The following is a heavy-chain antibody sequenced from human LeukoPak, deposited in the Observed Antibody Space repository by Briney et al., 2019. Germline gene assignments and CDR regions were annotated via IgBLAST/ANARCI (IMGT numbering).Heavy chain of an antibody. D-gene: IGHD5-12*01. CDR2: INSDGSST. J-gene: IGHJ5*02. CDR3: LGGRGYSGNWFDP. Sequence: GGSLRLSCAASGFTFSSYWMHWVRQAPGKGLVWVSRINSDGSSTSYADSVKGRFTISRDNAKNTLYLQMNSLRAEDTAVYYCLGGRGYSGNWFDPWGQGTLVTVSS. CDR1: GFTFSSYW. V-gene: IGHV3-74*01.